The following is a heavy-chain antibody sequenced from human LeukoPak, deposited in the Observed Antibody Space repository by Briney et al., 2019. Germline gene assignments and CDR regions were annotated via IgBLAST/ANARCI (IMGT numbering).Heavy chain of an antibody. CDR2: ISGSGGST. J-gene: IGHJ4*02. V-gene: IGHV3-23*01. D-gene: IGHD2-2*01. Sequence: GSLRLSCVGSGFTFSRYGMHWVRQAPGKGLEWVSAISGSGGSTYYADSVKGRFTISRDNSKNTLYLQMNSLRAEDTAVYYCAKGIVVVPAAMPTWDYWGQGTLVTVSS. CDR3: AKGIVVVPAAMPTWDY. CDR1: GFTFSRYG.